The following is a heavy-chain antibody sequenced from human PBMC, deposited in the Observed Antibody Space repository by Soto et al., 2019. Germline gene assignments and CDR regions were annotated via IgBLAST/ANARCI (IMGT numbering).Heavy chain of an antibody. CDR2: ITPMFGIG. Sequence: QVQLVQSGAEVKKPGSSVKVSCKASGGTFNRYAISWLRQAPGQGPEWMGGITPMFGIGNYAQKFQGRVTITADESTTTVHMELRRLTCEDTAVYYCAQTLGSAVAGPGRFALWGRGTRVIASS. V-gene: IGHV1-69*12. CDR3: AQTLGSAVAGPGRFAL. J-gene: IGHJ2*01. CDR1: GGTFNRYA. D-gene: IGHD6-19*01.